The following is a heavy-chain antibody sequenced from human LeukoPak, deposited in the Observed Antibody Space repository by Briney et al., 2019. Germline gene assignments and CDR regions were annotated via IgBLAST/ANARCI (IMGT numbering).Heavy chain of an antibody. D-gene: IGHD3-16*01. J-gene: IGHJ6*03. V-gene: IGHV4-61*02. CDR1: GGSISSGSYY. Sequence: SQTLSLTCTVSGGSISSGSYYWSWIRQPAGKGLEWIGRIYTSGSTNYNPSLKSRVTISVDTSKNQFSLKLSSVTAADTAVYYCARSKEGGSTHYYYYCMDVWGKGTTVTVSS. CDR2: IYTSGST. CDR3: ARSKEGGSTHYYYYCMDV.